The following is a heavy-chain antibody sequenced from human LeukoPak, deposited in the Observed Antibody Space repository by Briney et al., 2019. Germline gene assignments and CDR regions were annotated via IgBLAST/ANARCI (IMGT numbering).Heavy chain of an antibody. CDR2: IKQDGSEK. Sequence: GGSLRLSCAASGFTSSSYWMTWVRQAPGKGLEWVANIKQDGSEKYYVASVKGRFTISRDNAKNSLYLQMNSLRAEDTAVYYCARGESGWYYWGQGTLVTVSS. CDR1: GFTSSSYW. J-gene: IGHJ4*02. CDR3: ARGESGWYY. V-gene: IGHV3-7*01. D-gene: IGHD6-19*01.